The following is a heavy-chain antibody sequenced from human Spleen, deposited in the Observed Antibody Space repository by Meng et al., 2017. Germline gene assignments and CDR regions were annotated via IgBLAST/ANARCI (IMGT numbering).Heavy chain of an antibody. V-gene: IGHV3-53*04. D-gene: IGHD1-26*01. CDR1: GFTVSDNY. J-gene: IGHJ3*02. CDR2: ISSSGST. Sequence: GESLKISCAASGFTVSDNYMNWVRQAPGKGLEWVSLISSSGSTYYADSVKGRFTISRHNSKNTLYLQMNSLRPEDKAMYYCARDGGSYQDAFDIWGQGTMVTVSS. CDR3: ARDGGSYQDAFDI.